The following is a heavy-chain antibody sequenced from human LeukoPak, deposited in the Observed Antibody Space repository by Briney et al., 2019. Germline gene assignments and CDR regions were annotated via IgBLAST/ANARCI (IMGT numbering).Heavy chain of an antibody. J-gene: IGHJ6*03. V-gene: IGHV1-69*05. Sequence: GSSVKVSCKASGGTFSSYAISWVRQAPGQGLEWMGRIIPIFGTANYAQKFQGRVTITTDESTSTAYMELSSLRSEDTAVYYCARDIIYGGYVYYYYMDVWGKGTTVTVSS. CDR3: ARDIIYGGYVYYYYMDV. D-gene: IGHD4-17*01. CDR1: GGTFSSYA. CDR2: IIPIFGTA.